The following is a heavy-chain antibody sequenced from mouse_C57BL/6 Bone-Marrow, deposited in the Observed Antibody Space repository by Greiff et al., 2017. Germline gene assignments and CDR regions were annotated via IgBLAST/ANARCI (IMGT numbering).Heavy chain of an antibody. D-gene: IGHD1-1*01. CDR3: AREVYYGSSYYFDY. V-gene: IGHV1-69*01. CDR2: IDPSGSYT. CDR1: GYTFTSYW. J-gene: IGHJ2*01. Sequence: QVQLQQPGAELVMPGASVKLSCKASGYTFTSYWMHWVKQRPGQGLEWIGEIDPSGSYTNYNQKFKGKSTLTVDKSSSTAYMQLSSLTSEDSAVEYCAREVYYGSSYYFDYWGEGTTLTVSS.